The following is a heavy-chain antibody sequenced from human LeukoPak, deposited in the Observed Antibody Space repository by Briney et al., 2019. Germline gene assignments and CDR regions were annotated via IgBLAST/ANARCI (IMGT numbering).Heavy chain of an antibody. D-gene: IGHD3-9*01. J-gene: IGHJ5*02. CDR2: IGAYNGNT. Sequence: ASVKVSCKASGYAFTSYGISWVRQAPGQGLEWMGWIGAYNGNTNYARKLQGRVTMTTDTSTSTAYMELGSLRSDDTAVYYCARDYDILTGYYTNWFDPWGQGTLVTVSS. CDR3: ARDYDILTGYYTNWFDP. CDR1: GYAFTSYG. V-gene: IGHV1-18*01.